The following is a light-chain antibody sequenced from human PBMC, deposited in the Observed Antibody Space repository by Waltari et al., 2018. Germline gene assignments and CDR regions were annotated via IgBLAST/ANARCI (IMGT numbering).Light chain of an antibody. J-gene: IGKJ1*01. V-gene: IGKV2-30*02. CDR3: MQGTHWPRT. CDR1: QSLVHSDGNTY. CDR2: QVS. Sequence: DVVMTQSPLSLPVTIGPPASISCWSRQSLVHSDGNTYLNWFQQRPGQSPRRLIYQVSIRDSGVPDRFSGSGSGTDFTLKISRVEAEDVGVYYCMQGTHWPRTFGQGTKVEIK.